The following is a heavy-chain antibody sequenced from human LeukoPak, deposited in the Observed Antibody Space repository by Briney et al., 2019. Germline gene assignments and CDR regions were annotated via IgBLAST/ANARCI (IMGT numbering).Heavy chain of an antibody. CDR3: ARDYYGSGSYRENWFDP. CDR1: GYTFTGYY. J-gene: IGHJ5*02. V-gene: IGHV1-2*02. Sequence: ASVKVSCKASGYTFTGYYMHWVRQAPGQGLEWMGWINPNSGGTNYAQKFQGRVTMTRDTSISTAYMELSRLRSDDTAVYYCARDYYGSGSYRENWFDPWSQGTLVTVSS. D-gene: IGHD3-10*01. CDR2: INPNSGGT.